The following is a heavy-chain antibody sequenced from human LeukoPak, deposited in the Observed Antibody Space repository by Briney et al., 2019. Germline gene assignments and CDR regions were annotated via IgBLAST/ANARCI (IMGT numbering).Heavy chain of an antibody. D-gene: IGHD3-22*01. J-gene: IGHJ6*03. CDR3: ARDNYYDSSGYPYMDV. Sequence: GGSLRLSCAASEFTFSNYWMSWVRQAPGKGLERVANIKKDGTEKNYVDSVKGRFTISRDNAKNSLYLEMNSLRAEDTAVYYCARDNYYDSSGYPYMDVWGKGTTVTVSS. CDR2: IKKDGTEK. CDR1: EFTFSNYW. V-gene: IGHV3-7*03.